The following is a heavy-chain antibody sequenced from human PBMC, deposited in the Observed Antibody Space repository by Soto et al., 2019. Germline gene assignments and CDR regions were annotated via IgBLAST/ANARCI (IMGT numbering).Heavy chain of an antibody. Sequence: ASVKVSCKASGYTFTSYYMHWVRQAPGQGLEWMGIINPSGGSTSYAQKFQGRVTMTRDTSTSTVYMELSSLRSEDTAVYYCASLKGVATIEDGMDVWGQGTTVPSP. CDR2: INPSGGST. CDR3: ASLKGVATIEDGMDV. J-gene: IGHJ6*02. CDR1: GYTFTSYY. D-gene: IGHD5-12*01. V-gene: IGHV1-46*01.